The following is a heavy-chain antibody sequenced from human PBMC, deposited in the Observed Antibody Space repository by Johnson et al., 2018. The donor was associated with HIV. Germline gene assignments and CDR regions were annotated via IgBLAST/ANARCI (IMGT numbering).Heavy chain of an antibody. V-gene: IGHV3-23*04. D-gene: IGHD1-26*01. CDR1: GFTFSDNG. CDR3: AKDLGWELLRGAFDI. CDR2: ISGSGGST. Sequence: EVQLVESGGGVVRPGGSLRLSCTASGFTFSDNGMSLVRQAPGKGLEWVSAISGSGGSTYYADSVKGRFTISRDNSKNTLYLQMNSLRAEDTAVYYCAKDLGWELLRGAFDIWGQGTMVTVSS. J-gene: IGHJ3*02.